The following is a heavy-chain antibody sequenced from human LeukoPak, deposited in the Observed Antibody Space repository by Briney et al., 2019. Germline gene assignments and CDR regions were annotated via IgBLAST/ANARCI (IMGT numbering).Heavy chain of an antibody. CDR3: ARAGCSGGSCYFIDYFDY. D-gene: IGHD2-15*01. V-gene: IGHV1-69*05. J-gene: IGHJ4*02. CDR1: RDTFDSYS. CDR2: TIPMFGSA. Sequence: SVKVSCKASRDTFDSYSISWVRQAPGQGLEWMGGTIPMFGSANYAQKLQGRVTITTDQSTTTAYMELSSLSSEDTAVYYCARAGCSGGSCYFIDYFDYWGQGTLVTVSS.